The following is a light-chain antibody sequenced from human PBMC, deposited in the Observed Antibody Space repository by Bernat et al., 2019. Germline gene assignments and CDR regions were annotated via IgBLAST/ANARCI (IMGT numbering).Light chain of an antibody. CDR3: MQRTHWPPGT. CDR2: MVS. V-gene: IGKV2-30*02. CDR1: LSLLHSDGNTY. J-gene: IGKJ2*01. Sequence: DVALTQSPFSLPVTLGQPASMSCKSSLSLLHSDGNTYLSWFHQRPGQSPRRLIYMVSNRDSGVPDRFSGSGSDTDFSRKISRVEAEDIGIYYWMQRTHWPPGTFGQWTKLEIK.